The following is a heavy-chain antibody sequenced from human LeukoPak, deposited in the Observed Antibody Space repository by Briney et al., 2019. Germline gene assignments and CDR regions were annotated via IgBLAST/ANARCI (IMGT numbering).Heavy chain of an antibody. Sequence: SVKVSCKASGGTFSSYAISWVRQAPGQGLEWMGGIIPIFGTANYAQKFQGRVTITADKSTSTAYMELSSLRSEDTAVYYCARSLYYSYGFPHAFDIWGQGTMVTVSS. J-gene: IGHJ3*02. V-gene: IGHV1-69*06. CDR2: IIPIFGTA. D-gene: IGHD5-18*01. CDR3: ARSLYYSYGFPHAFDI. CDR1: GGTFSSYA.